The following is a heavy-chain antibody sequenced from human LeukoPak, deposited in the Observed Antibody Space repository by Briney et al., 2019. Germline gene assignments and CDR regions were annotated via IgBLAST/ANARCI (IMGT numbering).Heavy chain of an antibody. D-gene: IGHD3-10*01. V-gene: IGHV3-23*01. CDR2: ISGRGDSA. Sequence: GGSLRLSCAVSGLNFKFYAMSWVRQAPGKGLEWVSGISGRGDSADYADSVKGRFTISRDNSKNTLYLQMNNLRAEDTAVYYCAKTRGSGPFDYWGQGTPVTVSS. CDR1: GLNFKFYA. CDR3: AKTRGSGPFDY. J-gene: IGHJ4*02.